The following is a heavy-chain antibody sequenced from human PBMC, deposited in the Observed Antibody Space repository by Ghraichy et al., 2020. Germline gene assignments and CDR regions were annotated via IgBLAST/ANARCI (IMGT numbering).Heavy chain of an antibody. Sequence: GGSLRLSCAASGFTVSTNYISWVRQAPGKGLESVSLIYADGGTFYADSVKDRFSISRDDSKNTVYLQINSLRVEDTGVYYCARDLGPRVTLPYWGQGTLVTVSS. J-gene: IGHJ4*02. CDR3: ARDLGPRVTLPY. V-gene: IGHV3-66*01. CDR1: GFTVSTNY. D-gene: IGHD2-21*02. CDR2: IYADGGT.